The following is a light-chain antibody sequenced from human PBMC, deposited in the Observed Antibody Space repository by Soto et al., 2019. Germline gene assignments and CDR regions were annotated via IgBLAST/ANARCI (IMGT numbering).Light chain of an antibody. J-gene: IGLJ2*01. V-gene: IGLV1-40*01. CDR1: SSNLGSGFD. Sequence: QSVLTQPPSVFGAPGQRVTISCTGSSSNLGSGFDVQWYQQLPGTAPKLLIYYNDNRPSGVPDRFSGSKSGTSASLAITGLQADDEADYYCQSYDSSLSGHVVFGGGTQLTVL. CDR2: YND. CDR3: QSYDSSLSGHVV.